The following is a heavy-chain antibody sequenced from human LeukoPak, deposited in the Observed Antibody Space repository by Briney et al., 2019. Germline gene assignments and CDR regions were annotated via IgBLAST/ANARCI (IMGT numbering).Heavy chain of an antibody. J-gene: IGHJ4*02. CDR1: GYTFTSYD. V-gene: IGHV1-8*01. D-gene: IGHD3-22*01. Sequence: ASVKVSCKASGYTFTSYDINWVRQATGQGLEWMGWMNPNSGNTGYAQKFQDRVTMTRNTSISTAYMELSSLRSEDTAVYYCAGGMGSGSYSAANYFVYWAQGTLVTVSS. CDR2: MNPNSGNT. CDR3: AGGMGSGSYSAANYFVY.